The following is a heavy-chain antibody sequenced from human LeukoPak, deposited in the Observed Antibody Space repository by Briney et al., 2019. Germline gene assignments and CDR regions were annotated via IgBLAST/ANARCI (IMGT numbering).Heavy chain of an antibody. CDR2: IYYSGST. J-gene: IGHJ3*02. CDR1: GGSISSSSYY. V-gene: IGHV4-39*01. D-gene: IGHD3-10*01. Sequence: SETLSLTCTVSGGSISSSSYYWGWIRQPPGKGLEWIGSIYYSGSTYYNPSLKSRVTISVDTSKNQFSLKLSSVTAADTAVYYCARPDQGSGGYAFDIWGQGTMVIVSS. CDR3: ARPDQGSGGYAFDI.